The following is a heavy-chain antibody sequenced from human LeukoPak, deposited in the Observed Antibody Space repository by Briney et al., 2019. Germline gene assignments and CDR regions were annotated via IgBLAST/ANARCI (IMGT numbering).Heavy chain of an antibody. D-gene: IGHD5/OR15-5a*01. J-gene: IGHJ6*03. CDR3: ARGVTLYYYMDV. Sequence: VKVSCKASGYTFTGYCFHWVRQAPGQGLEWMGWINPNSGGSNYAQKFRGRVTMTRDTSISTAYMELSRLRSDDTAVYYCARGVTLYYYMDVWGKGTTVTVSS. V-gene: IGHV1-2*02. CDR1: GYTFTGYC. CDR2: INPNSGGS.